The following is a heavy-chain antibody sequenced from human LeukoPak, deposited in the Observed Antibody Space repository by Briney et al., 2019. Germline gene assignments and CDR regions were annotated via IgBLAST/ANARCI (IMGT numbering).Heavy chain of an antibody. D-gene: IGHD3-9*01. J-gene: IGHJ5*02. V-gene: IGHV3-30*02. Sequence: GGSLRLSCTASGFSLRNYWMHWVRQAPGKGLEWVAFIRYDGSNKYYADSVKGRFTMSRDNSKNTLYLQMNSLRAEDTGVYYCAGTYYDILTGPQNWLDPWGQGTLVTVSS. CDR2: IRYDGSNK. CDR3: AGTYYDILTGPQNWLDP. CDR1: GFSLRNYW.